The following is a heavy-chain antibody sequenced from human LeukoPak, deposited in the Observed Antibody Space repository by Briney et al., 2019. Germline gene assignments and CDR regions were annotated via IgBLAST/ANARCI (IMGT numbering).Heavy chain of an antibody. J-gene: IGHJ6*02. Sequence: SETLSLTCSASGGSMTNLYWTWIRQPPGKGLEWIGDIYDSGSTRYNTSLESRVTISVDTSKNQFSLKLSSVTAADTAVYYCAKGGSTNFYYGDVWGQGTTVTVSS. CDR1: GGSMTNLY. CDR3: AKGGSTNFYYGDV. D-gene: IGHD2/OR15-2a*01. CDR2: IYDSGST. V-gene: IGHV4-59*01.